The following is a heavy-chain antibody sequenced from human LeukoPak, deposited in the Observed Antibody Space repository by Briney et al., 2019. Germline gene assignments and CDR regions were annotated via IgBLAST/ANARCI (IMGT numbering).Heavy chain of an antibody. D-gene: IGHD5-18*01. J-gene: IGHJ4*02. CDR1: GYTFTSYD. V-gene: IGHV1-8*01. CDR2: MNPNSGNT. Sequence: GASVKVSCKASGYTFTSYDINWVRQATGQGLEWMGWMNPNSGNTGYAQKFQGRVTMTEDTSTDTAYMELSSLRSEDTAVYYCATDRLGVGYSYGQPLSYWGQGTLVTVSS. CDR3: ATDRLGVGYSYGQPLSY.